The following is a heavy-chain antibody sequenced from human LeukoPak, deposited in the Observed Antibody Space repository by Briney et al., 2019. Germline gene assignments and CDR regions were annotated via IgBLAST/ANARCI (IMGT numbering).Heavy chain of an antibody. Sequence: GGSLRLSCVASGFTFSSYGMHWVRQAPGKGLEWVAFIRYDGSNKYYADSVKGRFTISRDNSKNTLYLQMKSLRAEDTAVYYCARDFWSGYYNWFDPWGQGTLVTVSS. CDR1: GFTFSSYG. V-gene: IGHV3-30*02. D-gene: IGHD3-3*01. CDR3: ARDFWSGYYNWFDP. J-gene: IGHJ5*02. CDR2: IRYDGSNK.